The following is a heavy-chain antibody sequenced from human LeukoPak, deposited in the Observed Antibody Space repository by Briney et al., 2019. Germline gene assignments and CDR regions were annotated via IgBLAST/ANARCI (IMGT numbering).Heavy chain of an antibody. CDR2: INHSGST. V-gene: IGHV4-34*01. D-gene: IGHD3-22*01. Sequence: SDTLSLPCAVYGGSFSGYYWSWIRQPPGKGLEWIGEINHSGSTNYNPSLKSRVNISVDTSKNQFSLKLSSVTAADTAVYYCARAWGYYYDSSGSSWGQGTLVTVSS. J-gene: IGHJ4*02. CDR1: GGSFSGYY. CDR3: ARAWGYYYDSSGSS.